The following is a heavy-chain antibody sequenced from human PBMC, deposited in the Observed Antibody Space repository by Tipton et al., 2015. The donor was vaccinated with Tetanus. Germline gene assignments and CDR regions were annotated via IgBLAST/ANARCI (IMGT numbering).Heavy chain of an antibody. J-gene: IGHJ3*02. V-gene: IGHV6-1*01. Sequence: GLVKPSQTLSLTCAISGDSVSSNSAVWNWIRQSPSRGPEWLGRTYYKSRWSTNYAVSVKSRITINPDTSKNQFSLQLTSMTPEDAAVYYCARGDVSFDIWGHGTMVTVSS. CDR1: GDSVSSNSAV. CDR3: ARGDVSFDI. CDR2: TYYKSRWST. D-gene: IGHD2-8*01.